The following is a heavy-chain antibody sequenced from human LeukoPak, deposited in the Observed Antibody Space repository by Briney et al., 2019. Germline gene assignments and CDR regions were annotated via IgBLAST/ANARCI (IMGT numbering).Heavy chain of an antibody. J-gene: IGHJ4*02. V-gene: IGHV3-30*02. CDR2: IRYDGSNK. CDR1: GFTFSSYG. CDR3: AKDYRSIVVVPAAADY. D-gene: IGHD2-2*01. Sequence: PGGSLRLSCAASGFTFSSYGMHWVRQAPGKGLEWVAFIRYDGSNKYHADSVKGRFTISRDNSKNTLYLQMNSLRAEDTAVYYCAKDYRSIVVVPAAADYWGQGTLVTVSS.